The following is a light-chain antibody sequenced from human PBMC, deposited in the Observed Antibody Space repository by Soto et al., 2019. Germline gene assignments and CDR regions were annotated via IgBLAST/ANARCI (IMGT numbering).Light chain of an antibody. CDR1: QNIRRN. J-gene: IGKJ4*01. V-gene: IGKV3-15*01. CDR2: QAS. CDR3: QQYEKWPPVT. Sequence: EIVMTQSPATLSVSPGERGTLSCRASQNIRRNLAWYQQKPGQAPRLLIYQASTRAPGIPARFSGGGSGTEFTLTISSLQSEDFAVYYCQQYEKWPPVTFGGGTKVDIK.